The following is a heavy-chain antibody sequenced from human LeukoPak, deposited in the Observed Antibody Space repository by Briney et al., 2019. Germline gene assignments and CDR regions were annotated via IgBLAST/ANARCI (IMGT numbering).Heavy chain of an antibody. CDR2: ISYDGSNK. J-gene: IGHJ6*03. D-gene: IGHD4-11*01. V-gene: IGHV3-30-3*01. CDR1: GFTFSSYA. Sequence: QTGGSLRLSCAASGFTFSSYAMHWVRQAPGKGLEWVAVISYDGSNKYYADSVKGRFTISRDNSKNTLYLQMNSLRAEDTAVYYCASKVTTSPDPYYYYYMDVWGKGTTVTVSS. CDR3: ASKVTTSPDPYYYYYMDV.